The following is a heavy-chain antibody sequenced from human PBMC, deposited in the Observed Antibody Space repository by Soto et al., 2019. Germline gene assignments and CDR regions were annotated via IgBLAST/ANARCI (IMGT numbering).Heavy chain of an antibody. CDR1: GASITSGHYY. D-gene: IGHD1-26*01. CDR2: IYNSETT. V-gene: IGHV4-31*04. Sequence: QVRLQESGPGLVKPSQTLSQTCTVSGASITSGHYYWTWIRQLPGKGLEWIGSIYNSETTHYNPSLTSRLTISIATSANQFSLKLSSVNAADTAIYYCALALGPTTGLDYWGQGTLITVSA. CDR3: ALALGPTTGLDY. J-gene: IGHJ4*02.